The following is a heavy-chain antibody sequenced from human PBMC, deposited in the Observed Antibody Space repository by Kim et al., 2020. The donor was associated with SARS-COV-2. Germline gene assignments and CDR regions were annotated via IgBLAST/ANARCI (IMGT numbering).Heavy chain of an antibody. CDR3: ARDGRITIFGVAPPGYYGMDV. CDR1: GFTFSSYE. D-gene: IGHD3-3*01. V-gene: IGHV3-48*03. J-gene: IGHJ6*02. Sequence: GGSLRLSCAASGFTFSSYEMNWVRQAPGKGLEWVSYITSSGTTTYYADSVKGRFTISRDNAKNSLYLQMNSLRAEDTAVYYCARDGRITIFGVAPPGYYGMDVWGQGPTVTVSS. CDR2: ITSSGTTT.